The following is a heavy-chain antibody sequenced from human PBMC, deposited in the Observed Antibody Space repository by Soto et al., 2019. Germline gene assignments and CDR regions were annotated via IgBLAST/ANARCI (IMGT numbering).Heavy chain of an antibody. V-gene: IGHV1-2*02. CDR1: GSTFTCYY. Sequence: XSVKVSCKTSGSTFTCYYRHLVRQAPGQGLEWMGWINPNSGGTNYAQKFQGRVTMTRDTSISTAYMELSRLRSDDTAVYYCASSDNMIDARWAFDIWGQGTMVTVSS. CDR2: INPNSGGT. CDR3: ASSDNMIDARWAFDI. J-gene: IGHJ3*02. D-gene: IGHD3-22*01.